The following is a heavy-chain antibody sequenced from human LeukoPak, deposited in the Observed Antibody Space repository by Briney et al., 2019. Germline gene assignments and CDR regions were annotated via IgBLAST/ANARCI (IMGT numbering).Heavy chain of an antibody. D-gene: IGHD3-22*01. Sequence: GGSLRLSCAASGFTFSGSAMHWVRQAPGKGLEWVAFIRYDGSNKYYADSVKGRFTISRDNSKNTLYLQMNSLRAEDTAVYYCAGLYYYDSSGYYPLDYWGQGTLVTVSS. CDR1: GFTFSGSA. CDR3: AGLYYYDSSGYYPLDY. J-gene: IGHJ4*02. CDR2: IRYDGSNK. V-gene: IGHV3-30*02.